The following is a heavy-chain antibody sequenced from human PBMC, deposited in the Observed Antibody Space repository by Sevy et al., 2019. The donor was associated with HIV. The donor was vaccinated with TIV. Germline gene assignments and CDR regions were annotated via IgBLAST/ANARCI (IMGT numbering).Heavy chain of an antibody. Sequence: GSLRLSCAASGFTFISYAMSRVRQAPGKGLEWVSSISPSGGSTYYADSVKGRFSISRDNSKNTVDLQMNSLRAEDTAVYYCAKEAAMGYVWGQGTTVTVSS. CDR1: GFTFISYA. V-gene: IGHV3-23*01. CDR3: AKEAAMGYV. D-gene: IGHD5-18*01. CDR2: ISPSGGST. J-gene: IGHJ6*02.